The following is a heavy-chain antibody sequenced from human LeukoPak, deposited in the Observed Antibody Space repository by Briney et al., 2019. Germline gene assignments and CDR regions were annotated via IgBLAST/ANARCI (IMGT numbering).Heavy chain of an antibody. CDR3: ARDQKGPFDY. Sequence: PSQTLSLTCTVSGGSISSGSYYWRWIRQPAGKGLEWIGRIYTSGSTNYNPSLKSRVTISVDTSKNQFSLKLNSVTAADTAVYYCARDQKGPFDYWGQGTLVTVSS. CDR1: GGSISSGSYY. CDR2: IYTSGST. V-gene: IGHV4-61*02. J-gene: IGHJ4*02.